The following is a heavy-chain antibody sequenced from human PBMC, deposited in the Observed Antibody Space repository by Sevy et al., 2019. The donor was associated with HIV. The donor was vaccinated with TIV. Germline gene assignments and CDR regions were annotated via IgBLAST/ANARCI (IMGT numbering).Heavy chain of an antibody. V-gene: IGHV1-2*02. Sequence: ASVKVSCKASGYTFTDYYMHWVRQAPGQGLEWMGWINPNSGGTNYAQKFQGRVTMTRDTSISTAYMELNSLRSDDTAVYYCARDMRGEVALWFGDLLNWTCDYWGQGALVTVSS. CDR1: GYTFTDYY. D-gene: IGHD3-10*01. J-gene: IGHJ4*02. CDR2: INPNSGGT. CDR3: ARDMRGEVALWFGDLLNWTCDY.